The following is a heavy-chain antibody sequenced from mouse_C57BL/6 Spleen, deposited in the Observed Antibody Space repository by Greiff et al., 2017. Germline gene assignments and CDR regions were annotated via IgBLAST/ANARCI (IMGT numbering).Heavy chain of an antibody. CDR3: ARGSYYSWFAY. D-gene: IGHD2-12*01. CDR2: ISDGGSYT. V-gene: IGHV5-4*01. J-gene: IGHJ3*01. Sequence: EVQLVESGGGLVKPGGSLKLSCAASGFTFSSYAMSWVRQTPEKRLEWVATISDGGSYTYYPDNVKGRFTISRDNAKNNLYLQMSHLKSEDTAMYYCARGSYYSWFAYWGQGTLVTVSA. CDR1: GFTFSSYA.